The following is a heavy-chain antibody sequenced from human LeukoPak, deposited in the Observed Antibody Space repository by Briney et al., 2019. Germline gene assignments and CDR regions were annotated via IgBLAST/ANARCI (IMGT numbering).Heavy chain of an antibody. CDR3: ARWSGYYYDSSGSDDAFDI. V-gene: IGHV4-59*01. J-gene: IGHJ3*02. D-gene: IGHD3-22*01. CDR2: IYYSGST. CDR1: GGSISSYY. Sequence: SETLSLTCTVSGGSISSYYWSWNRQPPGQGLEWIGYIYYSGSTNYNPSLKSRVTISVDTSKNQFSLKLSSVTAADTAVYYCARWSGYYYDSSGSDDAFDIWGQGTMVTVSS.